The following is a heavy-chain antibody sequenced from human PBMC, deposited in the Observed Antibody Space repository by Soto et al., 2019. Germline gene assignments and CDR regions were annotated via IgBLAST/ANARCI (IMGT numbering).Heavy chain of an antibody. V-gene: IGHV3-23*01. J-gene: IGHJ2*01. Sequence: EVQLLESGGGLVQPGGSLRLSCAASGFTFISYAMNWVRQAPGKGLQWVSAISGGGDATFYADSVKGRFTISRDNSRNTVTLQMNSLGADDTAVYYCARKVPGSTTRPDYWYFDLWGRGTLGTVSS. CDR2: ISGGGDAT. CDR1: GFTFISYA. D-gene: IGHD3-10*01. CDR3: ARKVPGSTTRPDYWYFDL.